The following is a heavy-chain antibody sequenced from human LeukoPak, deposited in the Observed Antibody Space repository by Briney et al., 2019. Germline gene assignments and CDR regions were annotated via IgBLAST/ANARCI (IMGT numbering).Heavy chain of an antibody. V-gene: IGHV3-7*01. CDR2: VNPGGSVQ. Sequence: GGSLRLSCIASGVAIGSSWMSWVRQSPGKRLEWVANVNPGGSVQNYVDSVTGRFTISRDNAKNSLYLQMNNLRADDTAVYYCATTFPYCSEDNCALGGQGALVTVSS. D-gene: IGHD2-15*01. CDR3: ATTFPYCSEDNCAL. J-gene: IGHJ1*01. CDR1: GVAIGSSW.